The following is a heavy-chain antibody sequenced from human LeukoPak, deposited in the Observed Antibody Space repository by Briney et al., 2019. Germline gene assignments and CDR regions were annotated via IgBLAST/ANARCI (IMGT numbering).Heavy chain of an antibody. CDR2: IWYDGSNK. Sequence: GGSLRLSCAASGFTFSSYGMHWVRQAPGKGLEWVAVIWYDGSNKYYADSVKGRFTISRDNSKNTLYLKMNSLRAEDTGVYYCAKDGSVNYDFWSGYYTGGDLDYWGQGTLVTVSS. CDR1: GFTFSSYG. V-gene: IGHV3-33*06. J-gene: IGHJ4*02. CDR3: AKDGSVNYDFWSGYYTGGDLDY. D-gene: IGHD3-3*01.